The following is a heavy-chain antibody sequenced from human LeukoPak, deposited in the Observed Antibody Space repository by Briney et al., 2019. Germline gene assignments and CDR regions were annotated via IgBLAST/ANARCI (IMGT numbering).Heavy chain of an antibody. Sequence: SETLSLTCTVSGGSISGYYWSWVRQPPGKGLEWIGGIYYSGTTNYNPSLKSRVTSSIDASKNQFSLKLSSVTAADTAVYFCARRTCSGNNCYLYHFDYWGQGALVTVSS. D-gene: IGHD2-15*01. CDR2: IYYSGTT. CDR3: ARRTCSGNNCYLYHFDY. V-gene: IGHV4-59*01. J-gene: IGHJ4*02. CDR1: GGSISGYY.